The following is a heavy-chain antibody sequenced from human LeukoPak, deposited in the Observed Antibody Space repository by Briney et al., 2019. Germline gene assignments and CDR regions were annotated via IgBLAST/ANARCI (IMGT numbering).Heavy chain of an antibody. CDR2: IFYSGST. Sequence: SETLSLTCTVSGGSISSGDCYWSWIRQPPGKGLEWIGYIFYSGSTYYNPSLKSRVSMSVDTSKNQFSLRLSSVTAADTAVYYCARATGQSKGDYWGQGTLVTVPS. CDR3: ARATGQSKGDY. J-gene: IGHJ4*02. V-gene: IGHV4-30-4*01. D-gene: IGHD1-1*01. CDR1: GGSISSGDCY.